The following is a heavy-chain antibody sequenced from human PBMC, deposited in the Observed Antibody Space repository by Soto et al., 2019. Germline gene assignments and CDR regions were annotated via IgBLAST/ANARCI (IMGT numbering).Heavy chain of an antibody. J-gene: IGHJ4*02. CDR2: VSGSGTST. CDR3: AKGNTPDYGDYVDW. D-gene: IGHD4-17*01. Sequence: SGGSLRLSCAASGFSFSSYAMSWVRQAPGKGLEWVSSVSGSGTSTYYADSVKGRFTISRDNSKNTMYLQMSSLRAEDTALYFCAKGNTPDYGDYVDWWGQGTLVTVSS. CDR1: GFSFSSYA. V-gene: IGHV3-23*01.